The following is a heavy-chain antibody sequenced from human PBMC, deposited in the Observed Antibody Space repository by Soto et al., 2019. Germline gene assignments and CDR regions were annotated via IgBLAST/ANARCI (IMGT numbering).Heavy chain of an antibody. Sequence: QVQLVESGGGVVQPGTSLRLSCTTSGFTFSNHAMHWVRLAPGKGLEWVAQIWYDGSNKYYADSVKGRFTISRDNSRNMVYVQMNSLRVEDTAVYYCARDGQQLAPYALDVWGQGTSVTVSS. CDR2: IWYDGSNK. V-gene: IGHV3-33*01. J-gene: IGHJ6*02. D-gene: IGHD6-13*01. CDR1: GFTFSNHA. CDR3: ARDGQQLAPYALDV.